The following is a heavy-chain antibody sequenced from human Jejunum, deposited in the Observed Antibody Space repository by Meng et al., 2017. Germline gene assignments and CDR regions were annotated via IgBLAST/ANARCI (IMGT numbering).Heavy chain of an antibody. Sequence: SETLSLTCTVSGGSISTTAYYWGWVRQPPGKGLEWIGSIYYSGSTYHNPSLASRVTTSVDTSKNQFSLGLTSVTAADTAVYYCASDSKTFYYDSGGTWYFDLWGRGSLVTVSS. J-gene: IGHJ2*01. CDR3: ASDSKTFYYDSGGTWYFDL. V-gene: IGHV4-39*07. CDR2: IYYSGST. D-gene: IGHD3-22*01. CDR1: GGSISTTAYY.